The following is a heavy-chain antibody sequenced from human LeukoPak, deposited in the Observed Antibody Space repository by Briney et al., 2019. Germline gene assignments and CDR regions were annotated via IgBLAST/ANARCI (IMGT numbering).Heavy chain of an antibody. CDR1: GFTFDDYA. V-gene: IGHV3-9*01. Sequence: GRSLRLSCAASGFTFDDYAMHWVRQAPGKGLEWVSGISWKSGSIGYAVSVKGRFTISRDNAKNSLYLQMNSLRAEDTALYYCAKDFNPYRALGMDVWGQGTTVTVSS. J-gene: IGHJ6*02. D-gene: IGHD4-11*01. CDR3: AKDFNPYRALGMDV. CDR2: ISWKSGSI.